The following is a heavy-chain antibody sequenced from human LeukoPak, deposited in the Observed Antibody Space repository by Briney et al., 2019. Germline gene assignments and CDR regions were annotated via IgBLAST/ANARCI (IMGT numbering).Heavy chain of an antibody. V-gene: IGHV3-66*01. Sequence: TGGSLRLSCAASVFTVSSNYMGWVRQAPGKGLEWVSVIYSGGSTYYADSVKGRLTISRDNSKNTLYLQMNNLRDEDTAVYYCARAPSPTEALDYWGQGTLVTVSS. J-gene: IGHJ4*02. CDR3: ARAPSPTEALDY. CDR1: VFTVSSNY. CDR2: IYSGGST.